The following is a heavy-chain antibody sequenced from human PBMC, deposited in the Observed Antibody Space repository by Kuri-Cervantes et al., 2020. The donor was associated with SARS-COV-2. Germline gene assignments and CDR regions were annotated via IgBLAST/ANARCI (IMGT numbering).Heavy chain of an antibody. Sequence: GGSLRLSCVDSGFNFSRTDMHWVRQAPGKGLEWVAFISYDGKNKKCIASGKGRFTISRDNSQNTLYLQMKSLRSEETATYYCAKDRVGVHDFWGQGTLVTVSS. V-gene: IGHV3-30*18. CDR3: AKDRVGVHDF. CDR2: ISYDGKNK. J-gene: IGHJ4*02. CDR1: GFNFSRTD. D-gene: IGHD2-8*01.